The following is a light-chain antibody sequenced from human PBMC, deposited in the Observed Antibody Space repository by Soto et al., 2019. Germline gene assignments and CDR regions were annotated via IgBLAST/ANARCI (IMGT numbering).Light chain of an antibody. Sequence: EIVMTQSPATLSVSPGETATLSCRASQSVNRKVAWYQQKPGQAPRLLIYGASTRATRIPARFSGSGSGTEFTLTINSLQSEDFAVYYCQQYSNWPLTFGGGTKV. CDR3: QQYSNWPLT. V-gene: IGKV3-15*01. CDR2: GAS. J-gene: IGKJ4*01. CDR1: QSVNRK.